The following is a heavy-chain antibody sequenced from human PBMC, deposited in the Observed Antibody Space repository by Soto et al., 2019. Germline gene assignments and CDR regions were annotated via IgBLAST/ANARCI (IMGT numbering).Heavy chain of an antibody. CDR2: IYPGDSDT. CDR3: ARVTMVRGVITSFDP. CDR1: GYSFTSYW. J-gene: IGHJ5*02. V-gene: IGHV5-51*01. Sequence: GESLKISCKGSGYSFTSYWIGWVRQMPGKGLEWMGIIYPGDSDTRYSPSFQGQVTISADKSISTAYLQWSSLKASDTAMYYCARVTMVRGVITSFDPWGQGTLVTVSS. D-gene: IGHD3-10*01.